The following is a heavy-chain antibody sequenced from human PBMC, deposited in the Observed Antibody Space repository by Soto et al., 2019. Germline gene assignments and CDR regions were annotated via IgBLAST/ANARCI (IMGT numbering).Heavy chain of an antibody. D-gene: IGHD3-3*02. Sequence: QVQLQESGPGLVKPSETLSLTCAVSGDSISCNTWWSWVRQSPGKGLEWIGEIYHSGKTNYKASLKSRVTISIDKSKNQLYLNLTSVTAADTAVYYCASRPAYISGKDYWGQGTLVTVSS. CDR2: IYHSGKT. V-gene: IGHV4-4*02. CDR3: ASRPAYISGKDY. J-gene: IGHJ4*02. CDR1: GDSISCNTW.